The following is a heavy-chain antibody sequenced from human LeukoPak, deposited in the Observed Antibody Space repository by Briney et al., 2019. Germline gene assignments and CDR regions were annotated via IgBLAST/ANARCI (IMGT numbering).Heavy chain of an antibody. D-gene: IGHD3-10*01. J-gene: IGHJ4*02. CDR1: GDSGSSNSAA. CDR2: TYNNSKWYT. V-gene: IGHV6-1*01. CDR3: ARNYYGSGSYYNSFDY. Sequence: SQTLSLTFAFSGDSGSSNSAAWSWIRQSPSRGLEWLGRTYNNSKWYTYYALSVKSRITINPDTSKNQFSLQLNSVTPEDTAVYYCARNYYGSGSYYNSFDYWGQGILVTVSS.